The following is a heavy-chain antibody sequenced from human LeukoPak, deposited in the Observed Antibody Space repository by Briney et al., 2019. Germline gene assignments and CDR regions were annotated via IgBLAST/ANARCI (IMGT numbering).Heavy chain of an antibody. J-gene: IGHJ4*02. CDR3: AIDSMGSGYDPEDY. Sequence: PGGSLRLSCAASGFTFSSYSMNWVRQAPGKGLEWVSSISSSSSYIYYADSVKGRFTISRDNAKNSLYLQMNSLRAEDAAVYYCAIDSMGSGYDPEDYWGQGTLVTVSS. CDR2: ISSSSSYI. CDR1: GFTFSSYS. D-gene: IGHD5-12*01. V-gene: IGHV3-21*01.